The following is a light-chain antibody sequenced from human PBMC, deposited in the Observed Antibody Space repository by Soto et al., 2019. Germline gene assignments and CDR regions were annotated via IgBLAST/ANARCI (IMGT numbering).Light chain of an antibody. Sequence: ETILTQSPGTLSLSPGERATLFCRASHSISSSYLAWYQQKPGQAPSLLIYGVSRRATGIPDRFSGSGSGTEFTLTISRLETEDFAVYYCQQYGGSPVYSFGQGTKVEI. CDR1: HSISSSY. CDR2: GVS. V-gene: IGKV3-20*01. CDR3: QQYGGSPVYS. J-gene: IGKJ2*03.